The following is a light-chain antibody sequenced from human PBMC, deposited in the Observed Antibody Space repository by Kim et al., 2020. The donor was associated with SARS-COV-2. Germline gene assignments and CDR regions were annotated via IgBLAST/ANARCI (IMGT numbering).Light chain of an antibody. CDR3: QQYHDWPPT. J-gene: IGKJ1*01. V-gene: IGKV3D-15*01. CDR2: AAS. CDR1: QGISTN. Sequence: ERVVTQSPVTLSVSPGERATLSCRASQGISTNVAWYQQKPGQAPRLLISAASTRATGIPARFSGGGSGTEFTLTISSLQSEDFAVYYCQQYHDWPPTFGQGTKVDIK.